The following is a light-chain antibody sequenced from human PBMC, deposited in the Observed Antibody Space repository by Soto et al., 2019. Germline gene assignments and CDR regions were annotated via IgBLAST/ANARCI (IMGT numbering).Light chain of an antibody. CDR3: QQINSFPPT. V-gene: IGKV1-12*01. J-gene: IGKJ4*01. CDR1: RNIKTS. CDR2: DES. Sequence: DIQMTQSPSSVSASVGDRDTITCRASRNIKTSLAWYQQRPGKGPELLIYDESILQSGVPSRISGSGSGTEFTLTISRLQPEDFATFFCQQINSFPPTFGGGTKVTI.